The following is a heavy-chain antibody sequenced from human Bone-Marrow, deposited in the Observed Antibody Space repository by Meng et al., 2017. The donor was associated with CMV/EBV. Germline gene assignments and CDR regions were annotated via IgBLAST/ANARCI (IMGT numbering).Heavy chain of an antibody. V-gene: IGHV3-33*06. J-gene: IGHJ6*02. Sequence: GGSLRLSCAASGFTFSSYGMHWVRQAPGKGLEWVAVIWYDGSNKYYADSVKGRFTISRDNSKNTLYLQMNSLRAEDTAVYYCAKDGYSSSTYYYHGMDVWGQGTTVTVSS. D-gene: IGHD6-6*01. CDR2: IWYDGSNK. CDR1: GFTFSSYG. CDR3: AKDGYSSSTYYYHGMDV.